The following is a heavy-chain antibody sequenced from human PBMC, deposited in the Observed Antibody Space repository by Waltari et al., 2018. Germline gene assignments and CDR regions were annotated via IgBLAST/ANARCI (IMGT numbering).Heavy chain of an antibody. D-gene: IGHD3-22*01. Sequence: QVQLQQWGAGLLKPSETLSLTCAVYGGSFSGYYWSWIRQPPGKGLEWIGEINHSGSTNYNPSLKSRVTISVDTSKNQFSLKLSSVTAADTAVYYCARGYDSSGPYYYYMDVWGKGTTVTVSS. CDR3: ARGYDSSGPYYYYMDV. V-gene: IGHV4-34*01. CDR1: GGSFSGYY. CDR2: INHSGST. J-gene: IGHJ6*03.